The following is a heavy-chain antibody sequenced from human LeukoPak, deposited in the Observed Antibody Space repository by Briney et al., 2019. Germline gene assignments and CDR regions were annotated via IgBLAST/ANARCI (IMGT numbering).Heavy chain of an antibody. CDR1: GYNFANYW. Sequence: GESLKISCKGSGYNFANYWIGWVRQMPGKGLEWMGTIDPGDSDTRYSPSFQGQVTISADKSISIAYLQWSSLKASDTAMYYCARRRHCTSGACEDFDFWGQGTLVTVSS. V-gene: IGHV5-51*01. D-gene: IGHD2-8*01. J-gene: IGHJ4*02. CDR2: IDPGDSDT. CDR3: ARRRHCTSGACEDFDF.